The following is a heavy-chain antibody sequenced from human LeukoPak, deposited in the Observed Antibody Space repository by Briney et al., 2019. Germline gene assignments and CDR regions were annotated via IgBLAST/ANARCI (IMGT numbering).Heavy chain of an antibody. CDR2: IIPNFGTA. J-gene: IGHJ6*02. CDR3: ECGYSSGWYPPNYYYLGMDV. D-gene: IGHD6-19*01. CDR1: GCTFSSYA. Sequence: SVKVSCKASGCTFSSYAIHWVRQAPGQGLEWMGGIIPNFGTADYAQKFQGRVIITADESTSTAYMELSSLRYDDTAVYFCECGYSSGWYPPNYYYLGMDVWGEGATVSVSS. V-gene: IGHV1-69*01.